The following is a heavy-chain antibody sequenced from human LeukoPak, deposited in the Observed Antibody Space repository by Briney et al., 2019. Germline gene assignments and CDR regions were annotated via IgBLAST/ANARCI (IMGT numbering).Heavy chain of an antibody. CDR1: RFTFSSYE. D-gene: IGHD1-26*01. Sequence: PGGSLRLSCAASRFTFSSYEVNWVRQAPGEGLEWISYISSRGSTIFYGDSVEGRLTISRDNAKHSLYLRRTSVRIEDTAVFYCPRGAKRESYPFVSWLQRTLVSVCS. CDR3: PRGAKRESYPFVS. CDR2: ISSRGSTI. V-gene: IGHV3-48*03. J-gene: IGHJ5*01.